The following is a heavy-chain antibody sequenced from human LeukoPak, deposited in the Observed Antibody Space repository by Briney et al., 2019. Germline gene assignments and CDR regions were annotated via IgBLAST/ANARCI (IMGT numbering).Heavy chain of an antibody. CDR3: AKDHNNRRSDVLRYFDY. D-gene: IGHD4-17*01. V-gene: IGHV3-23*01. CDR1: GFTFSSYG. J-gene: IGHJ4*02. Sequence: GGSLRLSCAASGFTFSSYGMSWVRLAPGKGLEWVSTISGSGGSTYYADSVKGRFAISRDNFKTTLYLQMNSLRAEDSAVYYCAKDHNNRRSDVLRYFDYWGQGTLVTVST. CDR2: ISGSGGST.